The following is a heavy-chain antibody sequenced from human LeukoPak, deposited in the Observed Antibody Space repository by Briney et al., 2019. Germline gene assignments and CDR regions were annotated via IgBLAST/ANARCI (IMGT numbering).Heavy chain of an antibody. D-gene: IGHD6-13*01. J-gene: IGHJ4*02. CDR2: IYYSGST. V-gene: IGHV4-39*07. CDR3: ARDSPYSSSLDY. Sequence: PSETLSLTCTVSGGSISSSSYYWGWIRQPPGKGLEWIGSIYYSGSTYYNPSLKSRVTISVDTSKNQFSLKLSSVTAADTAVYYCARDSPYSSSLDYWGQGTLVTISS. CDR1: GGSISSSSYY.